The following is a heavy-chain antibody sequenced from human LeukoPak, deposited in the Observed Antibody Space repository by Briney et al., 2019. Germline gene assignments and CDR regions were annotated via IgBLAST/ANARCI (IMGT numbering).Heavy chain of an antibody. J-gene: IGHJ4*02. D-gene: IGHD6-13*01. Sequence: NASETLSLTCTVSGGSISSYYWSWIRQPPGKGLEWIGYIYYSGSTNYNPSLKGRVTISVDRSKSQFSLKVSSVTAADTAVYYCARHIAAAGRFDYWGQGTLVTVSS. CDR1: GGSISSYY. CDR2: IYYSGST. CDR3: ARHIAAAGRFDY. V-gene: IGHV4-59*08.